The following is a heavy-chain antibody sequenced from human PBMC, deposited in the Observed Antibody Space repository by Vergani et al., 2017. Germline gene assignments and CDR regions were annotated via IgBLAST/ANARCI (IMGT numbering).Heavy chain of an antibody. CDR1: GFTFSSYA. CDR2: ISGSGGST. V-gene: IGHV3-23*01. Sequence: EVQLLESGGGLVQPGGSLRLSCAASGFTFSSYAMSWVRQAPGQGLEWVSAISGSGGSTDYADSVKGRFTISRDNSKNTLYLQMNSLRAEDTAVYYCAKEPTVAGTGTFSRLDDYWGQGTLVTVSS. CDR3: AKEPTVAGTGTFSRLDDY. J-gene: IGHJ4*02. D-gene: IGHD6-19*01.